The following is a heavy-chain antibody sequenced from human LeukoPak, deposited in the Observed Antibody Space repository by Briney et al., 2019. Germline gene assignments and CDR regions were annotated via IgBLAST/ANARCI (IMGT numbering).Heavy chain of an antibody. J-gene: IGHJ3*02. V-gene: IGHV3-30-3*01. CDR2: ISYDGSNK. CDR3: ARLTTVVSYVADAFDI. Sequence: GGSLRLSCAASGFTVSSYAMHWVRQAPGKGLEWVAVISYDGSNKHYADSVKGRFTISRDNSKNTLYLQMNSLRAEDTAVYYCARLTTVVSYVADAFDIWGQGTMVTVSS. CDR1: GFTVSSYA. D-gene: IGHD4-23*01.